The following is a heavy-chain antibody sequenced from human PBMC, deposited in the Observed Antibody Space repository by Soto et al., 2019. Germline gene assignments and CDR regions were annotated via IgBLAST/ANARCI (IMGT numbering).Heavy chain of an antibody. J-gene: IGHJ3*02. CDR3: TTDGGYGDPTGRAFDI. CDR1: GFTFSNAW. CDR2: IKSKTDGGTT. Sequence: EVQLVESGGGLVKPGGSLRLSCAASGFTFSNAWMSWVRQAPGKGLEWVGRIKSKTDGGTTDYAAPVKGRFTISRDDSKNTLYLQMSSLKTEETAVYYCTTDGGYGDPTGRAFDIWGQGTMVTVSS. V-gene: IGHV3-15*01. D-gene: IGHD4-17*01.